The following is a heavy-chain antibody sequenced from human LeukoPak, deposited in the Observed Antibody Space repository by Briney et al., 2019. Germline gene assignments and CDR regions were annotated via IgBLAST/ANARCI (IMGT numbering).Heavy chain of an antibody. V-gene: IGHV3-53*01. Sequence: PGGSLRLSCAASGFTVSSNYMSWVRQAPGKGLEWVSDSVKGRFTISRDISKNTLYLQMNSLRAEDTAMYYCASPLLFDGSGNSDYWGQGTLVTVSS. J-gene: IGHJ4*02. D-gene: IGHD3-10*01. CDR3: ASPLLFDGSGNSDY. CDR1: GFTVSSNY.